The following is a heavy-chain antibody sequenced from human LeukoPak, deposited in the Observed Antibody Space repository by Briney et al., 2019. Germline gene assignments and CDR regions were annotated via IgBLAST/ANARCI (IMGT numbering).Heavy chain of an antibody. D-gene: IGHD4-17*01. CDR3: ARDREMIDYGDYEGFDY. CDR2: IRYDGSNE. CDR1: GFTFSSYG. J-gene: IGHJ4*02. V-gene: IGHV3-33*01. Sequence: HTGWSLRLSCAASGFTFSSYGMHWVRQAPGKGLEWVAVIRYDGSNEYYADSVKGRFTISRDNSKNTLYLQMNSLRAEHTAVYYCARDREMIDYGDYEGFDYWGQGTLVTVSS.